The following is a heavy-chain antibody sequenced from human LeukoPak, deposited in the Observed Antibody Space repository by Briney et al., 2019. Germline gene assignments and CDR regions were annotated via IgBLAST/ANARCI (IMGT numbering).Heavy chain of an antibody. J-gene: IGHJ4*02. D-gene: IGHD3-10*01. Sequence: GGSLRLSCAASGFTFTNAWMTWVRQAPGKGLEWVGRLKSKTHDETTDYAAPVKGRFTISRDDSKNTVYLQMNRLKTEDTAVYYCTIGAYYYGSGSYRGYYFDYWGQGTLVTVSS. CDR1: GFTFTNAW. CDR2: LKSKTHDETT. CDR3: TIGAYYYGSGSYRGYYFDY. V-gene: IGHV3-15*01.